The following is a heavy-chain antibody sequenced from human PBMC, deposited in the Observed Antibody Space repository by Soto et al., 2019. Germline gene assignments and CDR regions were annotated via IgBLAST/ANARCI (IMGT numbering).Heavy chain of an antibody. Sequence: GGSLRLSCASSGFTFSTYTMNWVRQAPGKGLEWVSSINGRSNYKYYTDSVKGRFTISRDNAKNSLYLQMNRLRAEDTAVYYCAREDGRVGGTSAFDYWGLGTLVTVSS. V-gene: IGHV3-21*01. J-gene: IGHJ4*02. CDR2: INGRSNYK. CDR3: AREDGRVGGTSAFDY. D-gene: IGHD1-26*01. CDR1: GFTFSTYT.